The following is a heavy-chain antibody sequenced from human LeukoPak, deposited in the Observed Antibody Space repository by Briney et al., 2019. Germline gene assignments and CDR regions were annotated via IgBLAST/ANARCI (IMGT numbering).Heavy chain of an antibody. Sequence: GGSLGLSCAASGFPFSTYCMNWVRQAPGKGLEWVSSISSSSDYIYYADSVKGRFTVSRDNAKSSLYLQMDSLRAEDSAVYYCTRDFVPDTMSYSFDIWGQGTMVAVSS. CDR2: ISSSSDYI. J-gene: IGHJ3*02. CDR1: GFPFSTYC. CDR3: TRDFVPDTMSYSFDI. D-gene: IGHD3-10*02. V-gene: IGHV3-21*01.